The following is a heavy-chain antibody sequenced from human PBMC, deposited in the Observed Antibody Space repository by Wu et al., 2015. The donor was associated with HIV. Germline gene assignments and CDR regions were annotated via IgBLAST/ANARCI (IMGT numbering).Heavy chain of an antibody. CDR1: GGTFSSNV. Sequence: QVQLVQSGAEVKKPGSSVKVSCKSSGGTFSSNVISWVRQAPGQGLEWSGGIIPSFVTAHYAQKFQGRVTITTDESTSTAYMELSSLRSEDAAVYYCATDGDYISGSVYWGQGTLVTVSS. V-gene: IGHV1-69*05. D-gene: IGHD6-19*01. CDR3: ATDGDYISGSVY. CDR2: IIPSFVTA. J-gene: IGHJ4*02.